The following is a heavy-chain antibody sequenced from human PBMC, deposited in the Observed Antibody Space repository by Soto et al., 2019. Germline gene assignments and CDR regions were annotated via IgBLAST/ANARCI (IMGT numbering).Heavy chain of an antibody. V-gene: IGHV5-10-1*03. CDR2: IDPSDSYT. CDR3: ARRRPLGYCSSTSCSFGEGMDV. D-gene: IGHD2-2*01. CDR1: GYSFTSYW. Sequence: EVQLVQSGAEVKKPGESLRISCKGSGYSFTSYWISWVRQMPGKGLEWMGRIDPSDSYTNYSPSFQGHVTISADKSISTAYLQESSLKASDTAMYYCARRRPLGYCSSTSCSFGEGMDVWGQGTTVTVSS. J-gene: IGHJ6*02.